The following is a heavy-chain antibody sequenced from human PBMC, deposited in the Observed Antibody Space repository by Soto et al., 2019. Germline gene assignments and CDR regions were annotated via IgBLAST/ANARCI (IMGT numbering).Heavy chain of an antibody. Sequence: SETLSLTCAVSGYSISSGYYWGWIRQPPGKGLEWIGSIYHSGSTYYNPSLKSRVTISVDMSKNQFSLKLSSVTAADTAVYYCAITAYDFWSGYSPARAAPFDYWGQGTLVAVSS. V-gene: IGHV4-38-2*01. CDR2: IYHSGST. CDR1: GYSISSGYY. J-gene: IGHJ4*02. CDR3: AITAYDFWSGYSPARAAPFDY. D-gene: IGHD3-3*01.